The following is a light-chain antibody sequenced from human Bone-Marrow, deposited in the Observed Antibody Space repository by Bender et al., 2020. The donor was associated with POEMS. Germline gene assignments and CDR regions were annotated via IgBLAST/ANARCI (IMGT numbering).Light chain of an antibody. CDR1: RSNIGSKY. CDR2: RGT. J-gene: IGLJ2*01. Sequence: QSVLTQPPSASGTPGQRVTISCSGSRSNIGSKYVNWYQQLPGAAPKLLIYRGTQRYSGVPDRFSGSRSGTSASLAISGLHSEDEADYYCVAWDDTLNGWVFGGGTKLTVL. CDR3: VAWDDTLNGWV. V-gene: IGLV1-44*01.